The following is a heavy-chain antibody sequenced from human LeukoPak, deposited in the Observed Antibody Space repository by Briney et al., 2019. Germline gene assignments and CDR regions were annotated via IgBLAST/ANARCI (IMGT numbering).Heavy chain of an antibody. Sequence: GESLKISCKGSGYSFTSYWIGWVCQMPGKGLEWMGIIYPGDSDTRYSPSFQGQVTISADKSISTAYLQWSSLKASDTAMYYCARHEVDYYGSGTYYLDYWGQGTWVTVSS. D-gene: IGHD3-10*01. CDR1: GYSFTSYW. J-gene: IGHJ4*02. V-gene: IGHV5-51*01. CDR3: ARHEVDYYGSGTYYLDY. CDR2: IYPGDSDT.